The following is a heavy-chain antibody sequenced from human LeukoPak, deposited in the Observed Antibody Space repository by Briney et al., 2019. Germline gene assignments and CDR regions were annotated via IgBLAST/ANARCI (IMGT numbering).Heavy chain of an antibody. D-gene: IGHD3-22*01. Sequence: GGSLRLSCAASGFTFSSYTMNWVRQAPGKGLEWVSSISSGSSYIFYADSVKGRFTISRDNARNSLYLQMNSLRAEDTAVYYCARDLDTSGYYQFDYWGQGTLVTVSS. CDR1: GFTFSSYT. V-gene: IGHV3-21*01. CDR3: ARDLDTSGYYQFDY. J-gene: IGHJ4*02. CDR2: ISSGSSYI.